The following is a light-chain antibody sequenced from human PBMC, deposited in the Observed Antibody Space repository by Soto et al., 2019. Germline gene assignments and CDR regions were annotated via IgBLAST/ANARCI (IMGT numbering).Light chain of an antibody. J-gene: IGKJ1*01. CDR1: QSISSY. CDR3: QLSYSPLGT. V-gene: IGKV1-39*01. Sequence: DIQMTQSPSSLSASIGDRVTITCRASQSISSYLNWYQQKPGKAPKLLIYAASSLQSGVPSRFSGSGSGTDFTLTITSLQPEDFATYYCQLSYSPLGTYGQGTKVEIK. CDR2: AAS.